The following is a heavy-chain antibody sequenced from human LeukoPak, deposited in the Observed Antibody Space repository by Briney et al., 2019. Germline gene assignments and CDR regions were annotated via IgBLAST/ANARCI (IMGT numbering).Heavy chain of an antibody. CDR3: AKSTMIVVVIPPFDY. V-gene: IGHV3-23*01. CDR1: GFTFKYYA. CDR2: ISRSAGST. D-gene: IGHD3-22*01. J-gene: IGHJ4*02. Sequence: GGSLRLSCAASGFTFKYYAMRWVRQAPGKGLEWVSAISRSAGSTYYADSVKGRFTISRDNDKNTLYLQMNILRCDERAVYYCAKSTMIVVVIPPFDYWGQGTLVTVSS.